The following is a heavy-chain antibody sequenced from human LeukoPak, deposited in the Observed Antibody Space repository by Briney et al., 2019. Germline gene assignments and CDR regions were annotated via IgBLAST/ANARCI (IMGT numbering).Heavy chain of an antibody. J-gene: IGHJ5*02. Sequence: SETLSLTCSVSGGSISSYYWGWIRQPPGKGLEWIGSIYYSGSTYYNPSLKSRVTMSVDTSKNQFSLKLSSVTAADTAVYYCARDPKNYGDYRGWFDPWGQGTLVTVSS. V-gene: IGHV4-39*07. CDR2: IYYSGST. CDR1: GGSISSYY. CDR3: ARDPKNYGDYRGWFDP. D-gene: IGHD4-17*01.